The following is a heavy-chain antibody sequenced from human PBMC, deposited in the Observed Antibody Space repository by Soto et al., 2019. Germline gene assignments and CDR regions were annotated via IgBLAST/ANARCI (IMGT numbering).Heavy chain of an antibody. Sequence: SETLSLTCAVSGYSISSGYYWGWIRQPPGKGLELIVSIYHSGSTYYNPSFKSRVTISVDTSKNQFSLKLSSVTAADTAVYYCARDKGSARGWFDPWGQGTLVTVSS. J-gene: IGHJ5*02. V-gene: IGHV4-38-2*02. CDR1: GYSISSGYY. CDR2: IYHSGST. D-gene: IGHD6-25*01. CDR3: ARDKGSARGWFDP.